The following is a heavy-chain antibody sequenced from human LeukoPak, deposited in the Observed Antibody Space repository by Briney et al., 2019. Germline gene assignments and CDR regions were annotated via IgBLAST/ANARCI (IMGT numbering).Heavy chain of an antibody. CDR1: GGSISSHY. CDR3: AREGGRFLEHWFDP. J-gene: IGHJ5*02. CDR2: IYYSGST. Sequence: PSETLFLTCTVSGGSISSHYWSWIRQPPGKGLEWIGYIYYSGSTNYNPSLKSRVTISVDTSKNQFSLKLSSVTAADTAVYYCAREGGRFLEHWFDPWGQGTLVTVSS. V-gene: IGHV4-59*11. D-gene: IGHD3-3*01.